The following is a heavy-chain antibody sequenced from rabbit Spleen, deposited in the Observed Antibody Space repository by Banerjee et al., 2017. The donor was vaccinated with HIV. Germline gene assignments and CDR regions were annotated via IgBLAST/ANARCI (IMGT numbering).Heavy chain of an antibody. D-gene: IGHD1-1*01. V-gene: IGHV1S40*01. CDR1: GFTISRYH. Sequence: QSLEESGGDLVTPGGTLTLTCTASGFTISRYHICWVRQAPGKGLEWIACIYAGSSGSTYYASWAKGRFTISKTSSTTVTLQLNSLTAADTATYFCARASAYISPYYIAIYAFNFWGQGTLVTVS. CDR2: IYAGSSGST. J-gene: IGHJ6*01. CDR3: ARASAYISPYYIAIYAFNF.